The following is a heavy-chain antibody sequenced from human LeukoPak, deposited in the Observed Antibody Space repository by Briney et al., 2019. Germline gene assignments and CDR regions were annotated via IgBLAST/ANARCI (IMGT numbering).Heavy chain of an antibody. D-gene: IGHD6-13*01. J-gene: IGHJ3*02. CDR1: GGTFSSHA. V-gene: IGHV1-69*13. CDR3: ARARGYSSTWYFVAVEGACDI. CDR2: IIPIFGTA. Sequence: SVKVSCKASGGTFSSHAISWVRQAPGQGLEWMGGIIPIFGTANYAQNFQGRVTITADESTSTAYMELSSLRSEDTAVYSCARARGYSSTWYFVAVEGACDIWGQGTMVTVSS.